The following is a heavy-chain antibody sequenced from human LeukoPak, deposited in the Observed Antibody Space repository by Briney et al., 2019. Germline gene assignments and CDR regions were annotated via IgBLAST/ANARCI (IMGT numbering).Heavy chain of an antibody. V-gene: IGHV1-46*01. Sequence: ASVKVSCKASGYTFTSYYMHWVRQAPGRGLEWMGIINPSGGSTSYAQKFQGRVTMTRDTSISTAYMELSRLRSDDTAVYYCARGHDSGSYYVSVDYWGQGTLVTVSS. CDR3: ARGHDSGSYYVSVDY. CDR2: INPSGGST. CDR1: GYTFTSYY. J-gene: IGHJ4*02. D-gene: IGHD1-26*01.